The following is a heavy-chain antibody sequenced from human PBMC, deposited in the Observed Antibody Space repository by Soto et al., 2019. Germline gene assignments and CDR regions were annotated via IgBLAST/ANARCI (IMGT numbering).Heavy chain of an antibody. D-gene: IGHD6-19*01. V-gene: IGHV3-30*18. CDR3: AKLRGDSSGWKGDEAFDI. Sequence: GGSLRLSCAASGFTFSSYGMHWVRQAPGRGLEWVAVISHDGSNKYYADSVKGRFTISRDNSKNTLYLQMNSLRAEDTAVYYCAKLRGDSSGWKGDEAFDIWGQGTMVTVSS. CDR1: GFTFSSYG. J-gene: IGHJ3*02. CDR2: ISHDGSNK.